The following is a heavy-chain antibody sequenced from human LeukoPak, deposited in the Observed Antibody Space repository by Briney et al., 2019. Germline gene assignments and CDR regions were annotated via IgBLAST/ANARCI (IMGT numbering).Heavy chain of an antibody. CDR3: AARFGELFLIDY. CDR1: GYTFAGYY. Sequence: ASVKVSCKASGYTFAGYYIYWVRQAPGQGLEWMGWINPNSGGTNYPQKFQERVTITRDMSTSTAYMELSSLRSEDTAVYYCAARFGELFLIDYWGQGTLVTVSS. J-gene: IGHJ4*02. CDR2: INPNSGGT. V-gene: IGHV1-2*02. D-gene: IGHD3-10*02.